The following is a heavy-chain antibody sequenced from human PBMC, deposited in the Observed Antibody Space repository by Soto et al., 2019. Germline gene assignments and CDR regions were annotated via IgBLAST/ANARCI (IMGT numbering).Heavy chain of an antibody. CDR2: IIPISETT. D-gene: IGHD2-2*01. CDR3: ARSQGSSTSLEIYYYYYYGMDV. CDR1: GGTFSSYA. Sequence: QVQLVQSGAEVKKPGSSVKVSCKASGGTFSSYAISWVRQAPGQGLEWMGGIIPISETTNYAQKFQGRVTIPTAESKSTAYMELSSLRSEDTAVYYCARSQGSSTSLEIYYYYYYGMDVWGQGTTVTVSS. J-gene: IGHJ6*02. V-gene: IGHV1-69*01.